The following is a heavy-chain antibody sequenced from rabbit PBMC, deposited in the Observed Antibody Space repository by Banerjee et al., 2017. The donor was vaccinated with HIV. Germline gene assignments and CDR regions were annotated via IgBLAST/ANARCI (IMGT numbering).Heavy chain of an antibody. CDR3: ARDLANNGEYYFSL. Sequence: QSLEESGGDLVKPGASLTLTCIASGFSFSSNYIICWVRQAPGKGLEWIACIDGGVSGNTYYANWAKGRFTISKTSSTTVTLQMTSLTAADTATYFCARDLANNGEYYFSLWGQGTLVTVS. CDR1: GFSFSSNYI. V-gene: IGHV1S40*01. J-gene: IGHJ4*01. CDR2: IDGGVSGNT. D-gene: IGHD3-1*01.